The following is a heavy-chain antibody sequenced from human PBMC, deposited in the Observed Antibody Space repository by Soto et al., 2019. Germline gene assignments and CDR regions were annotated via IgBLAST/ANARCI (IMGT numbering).Heavy chain of an antibody. D-gene: IGHD6-19*01. J-gene: IGHJ4*02. CDR3: ARDAQSSGWYNHYFDY. CDR2: ISAYNGNT. CDR1: GYTFTSYG. V-gene: IGHV1-18*04. Sequence: ASVKVSCKASGYTFTSYGISWVRQAPGQGLEWMGWISAYNGNTNYAQKLQGRVTMTTDTSTSTAYMELRSLRSDDTAVYYCARDAQSSGWYNHYFDYWGQGTLVTVSS.